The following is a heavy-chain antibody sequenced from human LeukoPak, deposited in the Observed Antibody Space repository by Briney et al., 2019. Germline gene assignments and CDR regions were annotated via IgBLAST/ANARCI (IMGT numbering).Heavy chain of an antibody. Sequence: GGSLRLSCAASGFTFSSYWMSWVRQAPGKGLEWVANIKPDGSEKYYVDSVGSRFTISRDNAKNSLYLQMNSLRAEDTAVYYCRYSSRGGFDYWGQGTLVTVSS. CDR1: GFTFSSYW. V-gene: IGHV3-7*01. J-gene: IGHJ4*02. CDR3: RYSSRGGFDY. CDR2: IKPDGSEK. D-gene: IGHD6-13*01.